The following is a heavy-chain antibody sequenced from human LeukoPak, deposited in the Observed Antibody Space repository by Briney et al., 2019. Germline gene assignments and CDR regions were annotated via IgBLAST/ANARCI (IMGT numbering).Heavy chain of an antibody. Sequence: GGSLRLSCAASGFTFSSYGMHWVRQAPGKGLEWVAFIRYDGSNKYYADSVKGRFTISRDNSKNTLYLQMNSLRAEDTAVYYCAKSYYDSSGYYYLGYWGQGTLVTVSS. CDR3: AKSYYDSSGYYYLGY. V-gene: IGHV3-30*02. D-gene: IGHD3-22*01. J-gene: IGHJ4*02. CDR2: IRYDGSNK. CDR1: GFTFSSYG.